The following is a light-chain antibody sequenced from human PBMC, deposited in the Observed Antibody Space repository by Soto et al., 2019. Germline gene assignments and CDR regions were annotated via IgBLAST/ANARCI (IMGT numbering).Light chain of an antibody. CDR3: QQYNSYWT. V-gene: IGKV1-5*03. Sequence: DIQMTQSPSTLSASVGDRVTITCRASQSINSWLAWYQHKPGKAPKLLIYKASSLHSGAPSRFSGSGSGTEFTLTISSLQADDFATYYCQQYNSYWTFGQGTTVE. CDR1: QSINSW. CDR2: KAS. J-gene: IGKJ1*01.